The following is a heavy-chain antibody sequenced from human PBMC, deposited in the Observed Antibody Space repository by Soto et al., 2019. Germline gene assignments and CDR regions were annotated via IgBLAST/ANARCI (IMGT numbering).Heavy chain of an antibody. CDR1: GYTFTSYD. CDR3: ARERTGTTSMDV. CDR2: MNPNSGNT. D-gene: IGHD1-1*01. V-gene: IGHV1-8*01. J-gene: IGHJ6*02. Sequence: QVQLVQSGAEVKKPGASVKVSCKASGYTFTSYDINWVRQATGQGLEWMGWMNPNSGNTGYAQKFGGGXTMTRNTSISTAYMELSSLRSEDTAVYYCARERTGTTSMDVWGQGTTVTVSS.